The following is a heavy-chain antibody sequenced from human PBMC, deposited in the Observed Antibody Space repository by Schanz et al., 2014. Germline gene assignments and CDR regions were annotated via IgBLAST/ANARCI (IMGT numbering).Heavy chain of an antibody. CDR2: LDRSGGKT. V-gene: IGHV3-23*04. CDR1: GFKFENYA. Sequence: EVQLVESGGGLVKPGGSLSLSCAASGFKFENYAMNWVRQAPGKGLEWVSSLDRSGGKTYYADSVTGRFTISRDNSKKTLYLQMSSLTAEDTAVYYCARDKDVISTHFYSPFYFYVMDVWGQVTTVTVSS. J-gene: IGHJ6*02. D-gene: IGHD3-3*02. CDR3: ARDKDVISTHFYSPFYFYVMDV.